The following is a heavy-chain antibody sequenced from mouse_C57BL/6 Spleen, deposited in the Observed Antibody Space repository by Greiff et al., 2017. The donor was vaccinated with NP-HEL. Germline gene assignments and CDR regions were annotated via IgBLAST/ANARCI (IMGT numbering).Heavy chain of an antibody. V-gene: IGHV1-9*01. CDR2: ILPGSGST. CDR3: ASRNYYSSSFYAMDY. Sequence: QVHLTHSCSYLLNPLASVKLSCKATGYTFTGYWIEWVKQRPGHGLEWIGEILPGSGSTNYNEKFKGKATFTADTSSNTAYMQLSSLTTEDSAIYYCASRNYYSSSFYAMDYWGQGTSVTVSS. D-gene: IGHD1-1*01. CDR1: GYTFTGYW. J-gene: IGHJ4*01.